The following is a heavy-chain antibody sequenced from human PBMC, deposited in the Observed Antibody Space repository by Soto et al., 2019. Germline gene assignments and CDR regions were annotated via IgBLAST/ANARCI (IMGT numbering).Heavy chain of an antibody. CDR3: ARDAAVPGEADRFDY. D-gene: IGHD6-19*01. CDR2: VYHNGLT. Sequence: SETLSLTCDVSGDSIGSNVWWSWVRQPPGKGLEWIGEVYHNGLTDYNPSLKGRATMSADMSKNQLSLRVTSVTDADTAIYFCARDAAVPGEADRFDYWGQGTLVTVSS. J-gene: IGHJ4*02. CDR1: GDSIGSNVW. V-gene: IGHV4-4*02.